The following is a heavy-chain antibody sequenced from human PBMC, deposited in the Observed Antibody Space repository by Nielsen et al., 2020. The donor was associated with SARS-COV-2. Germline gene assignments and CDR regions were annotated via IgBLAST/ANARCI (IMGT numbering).Heavy chain of an antibody. V-gene: IGHV3-23*01. CDR2: ISGSGGST. CDR1: GFTFSSYA. CDR3: ARDGSTVVTHAFDI. Sequence: GESLKISCAASGFTFSSYAMSWVRQAPGKGLEWVSAISGSGGSTYYADSVKGRFTISRDNSKNTLYLQMNSLRAEDTAVYYCARDGSTVVTHAFDIWGQGTMVTVSS. D-gene: IGHD4-23*01. J-gene: IGHJ3*02.